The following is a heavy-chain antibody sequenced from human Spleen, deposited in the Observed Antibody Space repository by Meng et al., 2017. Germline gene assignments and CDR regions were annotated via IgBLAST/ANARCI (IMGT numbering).Heavy chain of an antibody. V-gene: IGHV4-4*02. Sequence: VKLQGSGPGLVKPSGPLSLTCAVSGGSISSNNWWSWVRQPPGKGLEWIGEIYHSGSTNYNPSLKSRVTMSVDKSKNQFSLKLSSVTAADTAVYYCASQVFSGLNWFGPWGQGTLVTVSS. CDR2: IYHSGST. CDR3: ASQVFSGLNWFGP. CDR1: GGSISSNNW. J-gene: IGHJ5*02. D-gene: IGHD3-10*01.